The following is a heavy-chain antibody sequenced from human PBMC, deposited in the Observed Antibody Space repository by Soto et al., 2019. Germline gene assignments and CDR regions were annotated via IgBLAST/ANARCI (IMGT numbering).Heavy chain of an antibody. CDR3: ARAEYTSGWYFMGIDY. Sequence: QVQLVESGGGVVQPGKSLRLSCAASGFTLSSCAMHWVRQAPGKGLEWVAVTSSDGSKKYYADSVKGRFTISRDNSKNRLYLQMNSLRADDTAVFYCARAEYTSGWYFMGIDYGGKGPLVTVSS. CDR2: TSSDGSKK. J-gene: IGHJ4*02. CDR1: GFTLSSCA. V-gene: IGHV3-30*04. D-gene: IGHD6-19*01.